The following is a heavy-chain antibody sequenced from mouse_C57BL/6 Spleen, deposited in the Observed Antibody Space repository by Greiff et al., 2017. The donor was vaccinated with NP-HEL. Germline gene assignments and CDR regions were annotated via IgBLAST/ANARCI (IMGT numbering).Heavy chain of an antibody. J-gene: IGHJ3*01. Sequence: QQSGAELVRPGASVKLSCTASGFNIKDYYMHWVKQRPEQGLEWIGRIDPEDGDTEYAPKFQGKATMTADKSSNTAYLQLSSLTSEDTAVYYCTTPYYGSTFAYWGQGTLVTVSA. CDR1: GFNIKDYY. V-gene: IGHV14-1*01. D-gene: IGHD1-1*01. CDR2: IDPEDGDT. CDR3: TTPYYGSTFAY.